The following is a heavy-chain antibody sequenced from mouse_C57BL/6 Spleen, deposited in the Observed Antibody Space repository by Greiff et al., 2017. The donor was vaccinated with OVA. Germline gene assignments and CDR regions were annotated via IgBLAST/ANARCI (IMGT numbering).Heavy chain of an antibody. V-gene: IGHV1-50*01. CDR1: GYTFTSYW. Sequence: QVQLQQPGAELVKPGASVKLSCKASGYTFTSYWMQWVKQRPGQGLEWIGEIDPSDSNTYYNQKFKGKATLTVDTSSSTAYMQLSSLTSEDSAVYYCASNYGSRGYYWGQGTTLTVSS. CDR2: IDPSDSNT. J-gene: IGHJ2*01. D-gene: IGHD1-1*01. CDR3: ASNYGSRGYY.